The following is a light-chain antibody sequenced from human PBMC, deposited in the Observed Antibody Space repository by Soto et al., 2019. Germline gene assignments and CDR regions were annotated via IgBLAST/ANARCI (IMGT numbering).Light chain of an antibody. J-gene: IGLJ2*01. CDR3: SSYAGSNNVV. CDR1: SSDVGGNIY. CDR2: EVN. Sequence: QSVLTQPPSAAGSPGQSVTISCTGTSSDVGGNIYVSWYQQHPGKAPKLMIYEVNKRPSGVPDRFSGSKSGNTASLTVSGLQAEDEADYYCSSYAGSNNVVFGGGTKVTVL. V-gene: IGLV2-8*01.